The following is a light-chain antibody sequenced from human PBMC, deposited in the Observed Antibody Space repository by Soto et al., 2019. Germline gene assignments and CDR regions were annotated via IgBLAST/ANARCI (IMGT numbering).Light chain of an antibody. CDR3: QNYNNAPLT. CDR1: HDIGNS. V-gene: IGKV1-27*01. Sequence: DLQMTQSPPSLSASVGDRVTVTCRASHDIGNSLAWYQHRPGKSPRLLIYVASSLQSGVPSRFSGNGSGTHFTLAISSLRPEDVATFYCQNYNNAPLTFGGGTKVEVK. CDR2: VAS. J-gene: IGKJ4*01.